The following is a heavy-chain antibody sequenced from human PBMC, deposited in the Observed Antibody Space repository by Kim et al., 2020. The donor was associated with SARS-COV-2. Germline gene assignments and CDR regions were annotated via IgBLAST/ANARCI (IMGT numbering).Heavy chain of an antibody. J-gene: IGHJ3*02. Sequence: ASVKVSCKASGYTFTSYGISWVRQAPGQGLEWLGWISAYNGNTNYAQKLQGRVTMTTDKSTSTAYMERRGLRSDDTAVIYVARDRSGDIWGQGTRATVSS. CDR3: ARDRSGDI. V-gene: IGHV1-18*01. CDR1: GYTFTSYG. CDR2: ISAYNGNT. D-gene: IGHD1-26*01.